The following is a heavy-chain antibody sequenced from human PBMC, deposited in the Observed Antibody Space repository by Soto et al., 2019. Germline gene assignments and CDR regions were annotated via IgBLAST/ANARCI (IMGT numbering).Heavy chain of an antibody. V-gene: IGHV3-30-3*01. CDR3: ERDRMVAKTGVIESAWFDT. D-gene: IGHD2-8*01. J-gene: IGHJ5*02. Sequence: GGSLRLSCAAAGFIFRKYPMHRVRQAPGKGLEWVAVISFDGTEEHYAESVRGRFTISRDNSKNTVFLQMNSLSAEDTALYYCERDRMVAKTGVIESAWFDTWGQGTLVTVSS. CDR2: ISFDGTEE. CDR1: GFIFRKYP.